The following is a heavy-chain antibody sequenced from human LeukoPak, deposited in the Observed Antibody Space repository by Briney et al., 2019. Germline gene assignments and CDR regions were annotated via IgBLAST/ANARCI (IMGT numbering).Heavy chain of an antibody. CDR3: ASGRDIEVAGPGGYFDH. V-gene: IGHV3-11*01. J-gene: IGHJ4*02. Sequence: GGSLRLSCAASGFTFNDYHMNWIRQAPGKGLEWISYISPGGGDIYFADSVKGRFTLSRDNAKDSLYLQVSSLTAEDTAVYYCASGRDIEVAGPGGYFDHWGQGTLVTVSS. D-gene: IGHD6-19*01. CDR1: GFTFNDYH. CDR2: ISPGGGDI.